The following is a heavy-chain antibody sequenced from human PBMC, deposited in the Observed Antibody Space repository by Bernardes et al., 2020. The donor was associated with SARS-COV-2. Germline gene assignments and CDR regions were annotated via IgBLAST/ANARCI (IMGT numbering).Heavy chain of an antibody. CDR3: ARVAWGWSGWYFDL. CDR2: INTGNDKT. Sequence: ASVKVSCKASGYTFTSYVVHWARQAPGQRLEWLGWINTGNDKTRYSENFQGRVTITSDTSASTVFMELSSLRYEDTGVYYCARVAWGWSGWYFDLWGRGTVVTVSS. CDR1: GYTFTSYV. D-gene: IGHD3-3*01. V-gene: IGHV1-3*04. J-gene: IGHJ2*01.